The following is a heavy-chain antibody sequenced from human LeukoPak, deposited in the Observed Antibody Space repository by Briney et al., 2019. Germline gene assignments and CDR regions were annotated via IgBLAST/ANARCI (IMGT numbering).Heavy chain of an antibody. D-gene: IGHD2-2*01. CDR2: LTGSGGST. CDR1: GFTFSSSS. V-gene: IGHV3-23*01. CDR3: AKDLAPAAY. J-gene: IGHJ4*02. Sequence: SGGSLRLSCAASGFTFSSSSMSWVRQAPGKGLGWVSALTGSGGSTYYADSVKGRFTISRDNSKKTLFLQMNSLRAEDTAVYYCAKDLAPAAYWGQGTLVTVSS.